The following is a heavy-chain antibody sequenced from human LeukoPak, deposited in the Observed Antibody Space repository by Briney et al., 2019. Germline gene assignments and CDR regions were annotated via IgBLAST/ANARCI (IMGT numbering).Heavy chain of an antibody. CDR1: GGTFSSYA. V-gene: IGHV1-69*04. D-gene: IGHD2-21*02. CDR2: IIPILGIA. CDR3: ASTYCGGDCYSEYYYYYGMDV. Sequence: SVKVSCKASGGTFSSYAISWVRQAPGQGLEWMGRIIPILGIANYAQKFQGRVTTTADKSTSTAYMELSSLRSEDTAVYYCASTYCGGDCYSEYYYYYGMDVWGQGTTVTVSS. J-gene: IGHJ6*02.